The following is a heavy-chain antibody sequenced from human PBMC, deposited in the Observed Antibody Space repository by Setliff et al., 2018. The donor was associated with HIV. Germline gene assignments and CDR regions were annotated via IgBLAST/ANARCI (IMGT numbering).Heavy chain of an antibody. D-gene: IGHD3-3*01. Sequence: SETLSLTCTVSGGSISTHHFWSWIRQPAGKGLEWIGRFRPSGNAYYRDPYYNPSLKSRVTMSVDTSKNQFFLNLTSVTAADTAVFYCARVPFTTGFDYRGQGILVTVSS. CDR3: ARVPFTTGFDY. CDR2: FRPSGNA. CDR1: GGSISTHH. J-gene: IGHJ4*02. V-gene: IGHV4-4*07.